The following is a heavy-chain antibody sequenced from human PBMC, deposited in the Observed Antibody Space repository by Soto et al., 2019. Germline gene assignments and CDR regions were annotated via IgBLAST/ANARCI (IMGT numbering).Heavy chain of an antibody. V-gene: IGHV3-33*01. CDR2: IWYDGSNK. CDR1: GFTFSSYG. Sequence: VGSLRLSCAASGFTFSSYGMHWVRQAPGKGLEWVAVIWYDGSNKYYADSVKGRFTISRDNSKNTLYLQMNSPRAEDTAVYYCARDGYSNYNWFDPWGQGTLVTVSS. CDR3: ARDGYSNYNWFDP. J-gene: IGHJ5*02. D-gene: IGHD4-4*01.